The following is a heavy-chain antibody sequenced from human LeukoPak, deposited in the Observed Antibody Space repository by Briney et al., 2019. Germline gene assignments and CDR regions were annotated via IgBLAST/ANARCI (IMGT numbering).Heavy chain of an antibody. CDR2: IYYSGST. CDR1: GGPVSSGSYY. Sequence: SETLSLTCTVSGGPVSSGSYYWSWIRQPPGKGLEWIGYIYYSGSTNYNPSLKSRVTISVDTSKNQFSLKLSSVTAADTAVYYCARGDGDYPFDYWGQGTLVTVSS. V-gene: IGHV4-61*01. D-gene: IGHD4-17*01. CDR3: ARGDGDYPFDY. J-gene: IGHJ4*02.